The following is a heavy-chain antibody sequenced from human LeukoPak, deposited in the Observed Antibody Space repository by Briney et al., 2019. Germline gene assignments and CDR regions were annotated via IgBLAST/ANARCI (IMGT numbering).Heavy chain of an antibody. CDR3: ARVFDYSWGPSDC. CDR2: INPSNGGT. CDR1: GYYFTTFY. V-gene: IGHV1-2*02. D-gene: IGHD3-16*01. Sequence: ASVKVSCKASGYYFTTFYINWLRQAPGQGLEWMGWINPSNGGTKYAQKFQGRVTMTRDTSINTAYMELGTLSSYDTAVYYCARVFDYSWGPSDCWGQGTAVTVSS. J-gene: IGHJ4*02.